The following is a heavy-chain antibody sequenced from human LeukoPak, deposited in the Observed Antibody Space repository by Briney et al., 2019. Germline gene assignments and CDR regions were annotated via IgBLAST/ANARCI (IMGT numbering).Heavy chain of an antibody. CDR2: ISSSGSTI. Sequence: GGSLRLSCAASGFTFNNYNMNWVCQAPGKGLEWVSYISSSGSTIYYADSVKGRFTISRDNAKNSLYLQMNSLRAEDTAVYYCAELGITMIGGVWGKGTTVTISS. CDR3: AELGITMIGGV. D-gene: IGHD3-10*02. CDR1: GFTFNNYN. V-gene: IGHV3-48*04. J-gene: IGHJ6*04.